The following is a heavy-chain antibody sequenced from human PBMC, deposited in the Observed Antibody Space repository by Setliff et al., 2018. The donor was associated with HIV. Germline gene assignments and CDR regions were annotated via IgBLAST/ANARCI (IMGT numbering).Heavy chain of an antibody. J-gene: IGHJ4*02. CDR1: GGSISSYY. CDR3: AREIYGGNSRPFDY. V-gene: IGHV4-59*01. CDR2: IYYNGNT. Sequence: SETLSLTCTVSGGSISSYYWSWIRQPPGKGLEWIGYIYYNGNTNYNPSLKSRVTISVDTPKNQLSLKLSSVTAADTAVYYCAREIYGGNSRPFDYWGQGTLVTVSS. D-gene: IGHD4-17*01.